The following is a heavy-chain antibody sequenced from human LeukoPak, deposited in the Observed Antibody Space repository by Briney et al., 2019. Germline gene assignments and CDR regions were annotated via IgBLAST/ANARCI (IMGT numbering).Heavy chain of an antibody. CDR3: ARSVDGGNSPFDY. J-gene: IGHJ4*02. V-gene: IGHV4-28*01. CDR2: IYYSGST. Sequence: PSDTLSLTCAVSGYSLSSSNWCGWIRQPPGKGLERIGYIYYSGSTYYNPSLKSRVTMSVDTSKNQFSLKLSSVTAVDTAVYYCARSVDGGNSPFDYWGQGTLVTVSS. D-gene: IGHD4-23*01. CDR1: GYSLSSSNW.